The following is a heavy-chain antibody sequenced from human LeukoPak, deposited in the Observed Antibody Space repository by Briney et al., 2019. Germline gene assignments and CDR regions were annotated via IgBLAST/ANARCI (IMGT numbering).Heavy chain of an antibody. D-gene: IGHD2-15*01. J-gene: IGHJ4*02. CDR2: INPSGGST. CDR1: GYTFTSYY. CDR3: ARDITVFSGTAKVAATLRDY. Sequence: ASVKVSCKASGYTFTSYYMHWVRQAPGQGLEWKGIINPSGGSTSYAQKFQGRVTMTRDTSTSTVYMELSSLRSEDTAEYYCARDITVFSGTAKVAATLRDYWGQGTLVTVSS. V-gene: IGHV1-46*01.